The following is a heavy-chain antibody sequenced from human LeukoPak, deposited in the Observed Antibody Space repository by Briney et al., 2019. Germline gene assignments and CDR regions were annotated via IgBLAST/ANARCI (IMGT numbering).Heavy chain of an antibody. CDR1: GGSISSYY. D-gene: IGHD6-25*01. V-gene: IGHV4-59*12. Sequence: SETLSLTCTVSGGSISSYYWSWIRQPPGKGLEWIGYIYYSGSTNYKSSLKSRVTISVDTSKNQFSLKLTSVTAADTAVYYCARVAGYLPTRWFDPWGQGTHVTVSS. CDR3: ARVAGYLPTRWFDP. J-gene: IGHJ5*02. CDR2: IYYSGST.